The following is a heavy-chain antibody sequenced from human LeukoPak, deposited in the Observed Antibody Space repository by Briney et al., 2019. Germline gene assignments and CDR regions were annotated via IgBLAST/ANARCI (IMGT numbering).Heavy chain of an antibody. Sequence: ASVKVSCRASGYTFTSYGISWVRQAPGQGLEWMGWISAYNGNTNYAQKLQGRVTMTTDTSTSTAYMELRSLRSDDTAVYYCARDRIHTYYDILTGFDYWGQGTLVTVSS. V-gene: IGHV1-18*01. CDR1: GYTFTSYG. CDR3: ARDRIHTYYDILTGFDY. CDR2: ISAYNGNT. D-gene: IGHD3-9*01. J-gene: IGHJ4*02.